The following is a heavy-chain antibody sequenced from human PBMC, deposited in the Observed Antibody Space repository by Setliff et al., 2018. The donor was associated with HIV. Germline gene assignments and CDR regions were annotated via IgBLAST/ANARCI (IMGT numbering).Heavy chain of an antibody. CDR3: HLNSGGYSYGYIDY. CDR2: INPNSGGT. Sequence: ASVKVSCKASGYTFTGYYMHWVRQAPGQGLEWMGRINPNSGGTNYAQKFQGRVTMTRDTSISTAYMELSRLRSDDTAVYYCHLNSGGYSYGYIDYWGQGTLVTVSS. D-gene: IGHD5-18*01. V-gene: IGHV1-2*06. J-gene: IGHJ4*02. CDR1: GYTFTGYY.